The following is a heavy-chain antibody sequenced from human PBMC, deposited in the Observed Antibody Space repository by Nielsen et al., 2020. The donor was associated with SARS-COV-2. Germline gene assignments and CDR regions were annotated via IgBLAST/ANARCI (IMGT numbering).Heavy chain of an antibody. CDR3: ARDWQQPIDYYYGMDV. Sequence: ASVKVSCKAPGYTFTSYGISWVRQAPGQGLEWMGWISAYNGNTNYAQKLQGRVTMTTDTSTSTAYMELRSLRSDDTAVYYCARDWQQPIDYYYGMDVWGQGTTVTVSS. J-gene: IGHJ6*02. V-gene: IGHV1-18*01. D-gene: IGHD6-13*01. CDR2: ISAYNGNT. CDR1: GYTFTSYG.